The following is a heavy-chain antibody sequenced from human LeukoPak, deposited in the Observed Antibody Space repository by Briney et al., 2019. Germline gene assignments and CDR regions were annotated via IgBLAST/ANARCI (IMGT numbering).Heavy chain of an antibody. D-gene: IGHD2-15*01. J-gene: IGHJ4*02. CDR3: SAALDY. Sequence: GGSLRLSCAASGFIFSSAWMTWVRQAPGEGLECVGRIKSKTDGGTTDYAAPVKGRFTISRDDSKNTVYLQMNSLKTEDTAVYYCSAALDYWGQGTLVTVSS. CDR2: IKSKTDGGTT. V-gene: IGHV3-15*01. CDR1: GFIFSSAW.